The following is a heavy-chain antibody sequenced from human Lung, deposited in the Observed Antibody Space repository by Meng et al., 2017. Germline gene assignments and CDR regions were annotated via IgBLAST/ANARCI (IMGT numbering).Heavy chain of an antibody. CDR1: GLRFSNYA. D-gene: IGHD6-6*01. V-gene: IGHV3-23*01. CDR3: AIDRGYSSSTFVDH. CDR2: ISDNGGST. Sequence: EVQLLESGGDLVQPVGSLRLSCAGSGLRFSNYAMSWVRQAPGKGPEWVSAISDNGGSTYYRDSVKGRFTMSRDNSKNTLYLQMNSLRAEDTAVYYCAIDRGYSSSTFVDHWGQGTLVTVSS. J-gene: IGHJ4*02.